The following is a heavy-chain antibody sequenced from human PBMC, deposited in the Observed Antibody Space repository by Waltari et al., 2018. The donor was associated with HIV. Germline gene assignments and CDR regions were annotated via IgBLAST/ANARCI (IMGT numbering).Heavy chain of an antibody. CDR1: GFTFSSYA. Sequence: EVQLVESGGGLVQPGGSLRLSCAASGFTFSSYAMHWVRQAPGKGLEYVSAISSNGGSTYYANSVKGRFTISRDNSKNTLYLQMGSLRAEDMAVYYCASSGGLRLGPTSFDIWGQGTMVTVSS. CDR2: ISSNGGST. D-gene: IGHD3-16*01. CDR3: ASSGGLRLGPTSFDI. J-gene: IGHJ3*02. V-gene: IGHV3-64*01.